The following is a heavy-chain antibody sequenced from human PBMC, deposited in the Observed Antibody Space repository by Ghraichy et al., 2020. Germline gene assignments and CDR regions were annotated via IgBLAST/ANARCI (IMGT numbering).Heavy chain of an antibody. D-gene: IGHD2-15*01. CDR1: GGSISTSDYY. CDR3: ARRGGFWGYFDP. J-gene: IGHJ5*02. V-gene: IGHV4-39*01. CDR2: IYHTGGP. Sequence: SETLSLTCSVSGGSISTSDYYWGWIRQPPGKGLEWIGHIYHTGGPYYNPSLTGRVTVSVDTSKNQLSLKVNSVTAADTAVYYCARRGGFWGYFDPWGQGTLVTVSS.